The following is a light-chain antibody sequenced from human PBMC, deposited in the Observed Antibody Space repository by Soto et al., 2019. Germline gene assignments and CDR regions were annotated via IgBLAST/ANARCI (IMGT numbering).Light chain of an antibody. CDR2: DAS. Sequence: IQMNKSPSTLSAYVGDRVIITCRASQSISDYLAWYQQKPGKAPKLLIYDASSLEGGLPSRFSGSGSGTEFTLTISSLQPDDFATFYCQQYNAYPWTFGQGTKVDIK. V-gene: IGKV1-5*01. J-gene: IGKJ1*01. CDR1: QSISDY. CDR3: QQYNAYPWT.